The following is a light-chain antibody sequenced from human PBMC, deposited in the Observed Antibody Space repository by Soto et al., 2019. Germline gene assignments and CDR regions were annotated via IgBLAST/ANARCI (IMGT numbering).Light chain of an antibody. Sequence: EIVLTQSPGTLSLSPGERATLSCRASRSVSSRYLAWYQQKPGQAPRLLIYGASSRATGIPDRFSGSGSGTDFSLTISRLEPEDFAVYYCQQYGRSPPYTFGQGTKLEIK. J-gene: IGKJ2*01. CDR2: GAS. V-gene: IGKV3-20*01. CDR1: RSVSSRY. CDR3: QQYGRSPPYT.